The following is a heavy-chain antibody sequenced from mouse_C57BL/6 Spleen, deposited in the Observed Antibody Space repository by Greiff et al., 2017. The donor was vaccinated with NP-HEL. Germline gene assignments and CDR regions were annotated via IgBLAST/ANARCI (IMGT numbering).Heavy chain of an antibody. Sequence: QVQLKESGAELVKPGASVKISCKASGYAFSSYWMNWVKQRPGKGLEWIGQIYPGDGDTNYNGKFKGKATLTADKSSSTAYMQLSSLTSEDSAVYFCANGYYGGYAMDYWGQGTSVTVSS. V-gene: IGHV1-80*01. CDR1: GYAFSSYW. J-gene: IGHJ4*01. CDR3: ANGYYGGYAMDY. D-gene: IGHD2-3*01. CDR2: IYPGDGDT.